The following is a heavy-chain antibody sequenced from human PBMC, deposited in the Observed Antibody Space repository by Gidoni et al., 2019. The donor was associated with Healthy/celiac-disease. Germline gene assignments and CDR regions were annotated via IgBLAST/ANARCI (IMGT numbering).Heavy chain of an antibody. CDR1: VFTLSSYG. J-gene: IGHJ5*02. CDR2: IWYDGSNK. CDR3: ARDYYDSSGYYWFDP. D-gene: IGHD3-22*01. Sequence: QLQLGESGGGAVQPGRSLGFPCAASVFTLSSYGMNWVRQAPGKGREWVSVIWYDGSNKSYADSVKGRFTISRDNSKNTLYLQMSSLGAEDTAVYYCARDYYDSSGYYWFDPWGQGTLVTVSS. V-gene: IGHV3-33*01.